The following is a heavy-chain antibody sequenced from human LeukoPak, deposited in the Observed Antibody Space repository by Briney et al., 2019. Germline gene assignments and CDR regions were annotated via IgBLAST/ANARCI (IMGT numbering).Heavy chain of an antibody. CDR2: ISYDGSNK. D-gene: IGHD6-19*01. J-gene: IGHJ4*02. CDR3: ARDSIAVVGLDY. CDR1: GFTFSSYG. V-gene: IGHV3-30*03. Sequence: GRSLRLSCAASGFTFSSYGMHWVRQAPGKGLEWVAVISYDGSNKYYADSVKGRFTISRDNSKNTLYLQMNSLRAEDTAVYYCARDSIAVVGLDYWGQGTLVTVSS.